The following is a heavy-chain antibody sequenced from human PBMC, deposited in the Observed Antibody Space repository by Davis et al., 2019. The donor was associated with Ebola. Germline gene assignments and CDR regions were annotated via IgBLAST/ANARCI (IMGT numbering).Heavy chain of an antibody. V-gene: IGHV3-30-3*01. CDR3: AIQKGIAVAGTFWFDP. CDR2: ISYDGSNK. J-gene: IGHJ5*02. CDR1: GFTFSSYA. Sequence: LSLTCAASGFTFSSYAMSWVRQAPGKGLEWVAVISYDGSNKYYADSVKGRFTIFRDNAKNSLYLQMNSLRAEDTAVYYCAIQKGIAVAGTFWFDPWGQGTLVTVSS. D-gene: IGHD6-19*01.